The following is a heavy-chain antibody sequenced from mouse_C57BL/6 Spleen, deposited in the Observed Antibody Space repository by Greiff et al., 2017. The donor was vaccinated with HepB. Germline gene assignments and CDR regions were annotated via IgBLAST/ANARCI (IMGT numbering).Heavy chain of an antibody. V-gene: IGHV5-17*01. CDR1: GFTFSDYG. D-gene: IGHD1-1*02. Sequence: DVQLVESGGGLVKPGGSLKLSCAASGFTFSDYGMHWVRQAPEKGLEWVAYISSGSSTFYYADTVKGRFTISRDNAKNTLFLQMTSLRSEDTAMYYCARGYGLDYWGQGTTLTVSS. CDR3: ARGYGLDY. J-gene: IGHJ2*01. CDR2: ISSGSSTF.